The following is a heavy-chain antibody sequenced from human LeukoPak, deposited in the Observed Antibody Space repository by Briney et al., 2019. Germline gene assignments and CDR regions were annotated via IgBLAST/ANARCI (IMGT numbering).Heavy chain of an antibody. CDR1: GGSFSGYY. Sequence: PSETLSLTCAVYGGSFSGYYWSWIRQPPGKGLEWIGEINHSGSTNYNPSLKSRVTISVDTSKNQFSLKLSSVTAEDTAVYYRARRSADSSGYYRLDYWGQGTLVTVSS. J-gene: IGHJ4*02. CDR2: INHSGST. V-gene: IGHV4-34*01. D-gene: IGHD3-22*01. CDR3: ARRSADSSGYYRLDY.